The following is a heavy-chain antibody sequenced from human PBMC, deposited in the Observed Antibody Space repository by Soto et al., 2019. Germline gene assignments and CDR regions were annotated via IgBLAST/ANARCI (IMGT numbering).Heavy chain of an antibody. CDR3: ASVGPYSGSYYESFDY. CDR2: INPNSGGT. D-gene: IGHD1-26*01. Sequence: ASVKVSCKASGYTFTGYYMHWVRQAPGQGLEWMGWINPNSGGTNYAQKFQGWVTMTRDTSISTAYMELSRLRSDDTAVYYCASVGPYSGSYYESFDYWGQGTLVTVSS. V-gene: IGHV1-2*04. CDR1: GYTFTGYY. J-gene: IGHJ4*02.